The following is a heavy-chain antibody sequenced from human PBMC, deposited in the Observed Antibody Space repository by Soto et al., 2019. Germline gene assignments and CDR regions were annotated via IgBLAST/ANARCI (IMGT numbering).Heavy chain of an antibody. V-gene: IGHV3-23*01. CDR1: EFTFSSCA. J-gene: IGHJ4*02. CDR2: ISGSGGST. CDR3: AKHVFSSGGSSPCDY. Sequence: PGGSLRLSCTASEFTFSSCAMSWVCQAPGKGLEWVSTISGSGGSTFYADSVKGRFTISRDNSKNTLYLQMNSLRAEDTAVYYCAKHVFSSGGSSPCDYWGQGTLVTVSS. D-gene: IGHD1-26*01.